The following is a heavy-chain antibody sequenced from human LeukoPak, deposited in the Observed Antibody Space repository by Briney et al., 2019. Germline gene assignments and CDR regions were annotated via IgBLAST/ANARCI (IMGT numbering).Heavy chain of an antibody. D-gene: IGHD5-12*01. V-gene: IGHV3-23*01. J-gene: IGHJ5*02. CDR1: GFTFSSYA. Sequence: GGSLRLSCAASGFTFSSYAMSWVRQAPGKGLEWVSAISASGGSTYYADSVKGRFTISRDNSKNTLYLQMNSLRAEDTAVYSCAKGSLSRFFLQGNDCRFDPWGQGTLVTVSS. CDR2: ISASGGST. CDR3: AKGSLSRFFLQGNDCRFDP.